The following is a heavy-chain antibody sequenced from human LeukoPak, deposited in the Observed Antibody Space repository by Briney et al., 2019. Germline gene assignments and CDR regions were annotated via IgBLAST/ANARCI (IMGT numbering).Heavy chain of an antibody. CDR3: ARDPATVVTQQNY. V-gene: IGHV3-74*01. CDR1: GFTFSSYS. Sequence: HAGGSLRLSCAASGFTFSSYSMNWIRQAPGKGLVWVSRISTDGITTSYADSVKGRFTISRDNAKNMLYLQMNSLRAEDTAVYYCARDPATVVTQQNYWGQGTLVTVSS. J-gene: IGHJ4*02. CDR2: ISTDGITT. D-gene: IGHD4-23*01.